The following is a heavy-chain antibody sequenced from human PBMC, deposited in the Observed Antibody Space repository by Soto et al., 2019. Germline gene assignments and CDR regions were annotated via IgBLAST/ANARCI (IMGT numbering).Heavy chain of an antibody. D-gene: IGHD1-1*01. J-gene: IGHJ4*02. V-gene: IGHV4-4*02. CDR2: VFHSGSA. Sequence: QLQLHESGPGLVKPSGTLSLTCGLSGGSLTTPVWWTCVRLRPGKGLEWIGEVFHSGSANYNPSLQSRVTISVDKSTNQFSLRLSSVTAADTAVYYCARKAWTRLDYWGQGALVTVSS. CDR3: ARKAWTRLDY. CDR1: GGSLTTPVW.